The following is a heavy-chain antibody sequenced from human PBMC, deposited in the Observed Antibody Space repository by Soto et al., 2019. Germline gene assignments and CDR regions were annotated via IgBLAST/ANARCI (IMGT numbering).Heavy chain of an antibody. CDR1: GYTFTSYG. CDR3: XXXXXXXIQRLGFDP. CDR2: ISAYNGNT. D-gene: IGHD3-22*01. J-gene: IGHJ5*02. V-gene: IGHV1-18*01. Sequence: QVQLVQSGAEVKKPGASVKVSCKASGYTFTSYGISWVRQAPGQGLEWMGWISAYNGNTNYAQKLQVRVTMTTDTXXXXXXXXXXXXXXXXXXXXXXXXXXXXXIQRLGFDPWGQGTLVTVSS.